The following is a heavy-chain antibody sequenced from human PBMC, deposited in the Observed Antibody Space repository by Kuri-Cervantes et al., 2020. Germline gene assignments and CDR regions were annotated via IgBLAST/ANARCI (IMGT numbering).Heavy chain of an antibody. J-gene: IGHJ1*01. Sequence: SLKISCAASGFTFDDYATHWVRQAPGKGLEWVSGISWNSGSIGYADSVKGRFTISRDNAKNSLYLQMNSLRAEDTALYYCAKDLTYSGSYLYEHWGQGTLVTVSS. V-gene: IGHV3-9*01. CDR2: ISWNSGSI. D-gene: IGHD1-26*01. CDR3: AKDLTYSGSYLYEH. CDR1: GFTFDDYA.